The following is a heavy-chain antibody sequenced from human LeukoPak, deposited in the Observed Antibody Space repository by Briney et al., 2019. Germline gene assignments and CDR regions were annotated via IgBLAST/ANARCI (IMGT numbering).Heavy chain of an antibody. V-gene: IGHV3-21*01. Sequence: GGSLRLSCAASGFTFSSYSMNWVRQAPGKGLEWVSSINSSSSYIYYADSVKGRFTISRDNAKNSLSLQMNSLRAEDTAVYYCASSAAAGSKDAFDIWGQGTMVTVSS. CDR1: GFTFSSYS. CDR3: ASSAAAGSKDAFDI. J-gene: IGHJ3*02. CDR2: INSSSSYI. D-gene: IGHD1-26*01.